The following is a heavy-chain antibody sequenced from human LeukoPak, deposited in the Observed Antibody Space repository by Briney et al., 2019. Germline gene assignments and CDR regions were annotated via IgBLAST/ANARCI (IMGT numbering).Heavy chain of an antibody. Sequence: PSETLSLTCAVYGGSFSGYYWSWIRQPPGKGLEWIGSIYYSGSTNYNPSLKSRVTISVDTSKNQFSLKLSPVTAADTAVYYCARDRVDYDILTGSYYYMDVWGKGTTVTISS. CDR3: ARDRVDYDILTGSYYYMDV. CDR2: IYYSGST. V-gene: IGHV4-34*11. CDR1: GGSFSGYY. D-gene: IGHD3-9*01. J-gene: IGHJ6*03.